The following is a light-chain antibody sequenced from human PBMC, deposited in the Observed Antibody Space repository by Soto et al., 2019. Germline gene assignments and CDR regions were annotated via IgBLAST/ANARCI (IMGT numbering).Light chain of an antibody. Sequence: QSALTQPASVSGSPGQSITISCTGTEVGAHRFVSWYQQVPGTAPKLLIYEVIKRPSGISPRFSGSKAGNTASLTISGLQADDEADYFCSTYTSDSTSFGGGTKRTVL. J-gene: IGLJ2*01. CDR3: STYTSDSTS. CDR1: EVGAHRF. CDR2: EVI. V-gene: IGLV2-14*01.